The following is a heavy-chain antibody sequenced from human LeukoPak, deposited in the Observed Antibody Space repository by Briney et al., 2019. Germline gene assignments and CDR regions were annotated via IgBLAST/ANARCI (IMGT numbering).Heavy chain of an antibody. V-gene: IGHV4-34*01. J-gene: IGHJ6*03. D-gene: IGHD6-6*01. Sequence: SETLSLTCAVYGGSFSGYYCSWIRQPPGNGLEWIGEINHSGSTNYNPSLKSRVTISVDTSKNQFSLKLSSVTAADTAVYYCARVRGSQGIAARKYYYYYMDVWGKATTVTVSS. CDR1: GGSFSGYY. CDR3: ARVRGSQGIAARKYYYYYMDV. CDR2: INHSGST.